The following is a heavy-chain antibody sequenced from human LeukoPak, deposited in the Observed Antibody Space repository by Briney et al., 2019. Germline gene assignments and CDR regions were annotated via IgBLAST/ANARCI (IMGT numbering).Heavy chain of an antibody. V-gene: IGHV1-2*04. CDR2: INPNSGGT. J-gene: IGHJ4*02. CDR3: ARSPNYYDSSGYYYFFDY. D-gene: IGHD3-22*01. Sequence: ASVKVSCKASGYTFTRYYMHWVRQAPGQGLEWMGWINPNSGGTNYAQKFQGWVTMTRDTSISTAYMELSRLRSDDTAVYYCARSPNYYDSSGYYYFFDYWGQGTLVTVSS. CDR1: GYTFTRYY.